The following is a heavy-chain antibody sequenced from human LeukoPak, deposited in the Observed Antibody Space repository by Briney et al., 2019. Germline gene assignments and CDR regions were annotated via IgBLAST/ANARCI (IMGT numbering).Heavy chain of an antibody. V-gene: IGHV1-69*04. CDR1: EGTFSRYG. CDR2: IIPIFGIA. D-gene: IGHD5-24*01. Sequence: GASVKVSCKISEGTFSRYGISWGRQAHGKGLEWMGRIIPIFGIANYAQKFQGRVTITADKSTSTAYMELSSLRSEDTAVYYCARSGDGYNYCFDYWGQGTLVTVSS. CDR3: ARSGDGYNYCFDY. J-gene: IGHJ4*02.